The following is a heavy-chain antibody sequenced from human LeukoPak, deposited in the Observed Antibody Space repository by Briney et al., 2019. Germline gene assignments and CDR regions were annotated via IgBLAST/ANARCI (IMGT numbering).Heavy chain of an antibody. CDR3: ARDCTSLRYFDCTSSDY. Sequence: ASVKVSCKASGYTFTSYGISWVRQAPGQGLEWMGWISAYNGNTNYAQKLQGRVTMTTDTSTSTAYMELRSLRSDDTAVYYCARDCTSLRYFDCTSSDYWGQGTLVTVSS. D-gene: IGHD3-9*01. J-gene: IGHJ4*02. CDR2: ISAYNGNT. CDR1: GYTFTSYG. V-gene: IGHV1-18*01.